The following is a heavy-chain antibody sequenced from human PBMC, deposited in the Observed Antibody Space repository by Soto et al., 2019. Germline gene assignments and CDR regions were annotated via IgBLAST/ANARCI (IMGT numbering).Heavy chain of an antibody. CDR1: GFTSSSYS. D-gene: IGHD1-26*01. Sequence: GGSLRLSCAASGFTSSSYSMNWVRQAPGKGLEWVSSVSRSSDYIYYADSVKGRFTISRDNAKNSLFLQMNSLRAEDTAVYYCARDVELGTVYSFVYWGQGTLVTVSS. CDR2: VSRSSDYI. CDR3: ARDVELGTVYSFVY. V-gene: IGHV3-21*01. J-gene: IGHJ4*02.